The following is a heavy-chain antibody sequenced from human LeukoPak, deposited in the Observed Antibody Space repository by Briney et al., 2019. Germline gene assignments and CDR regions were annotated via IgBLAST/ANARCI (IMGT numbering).Heavy chain of an antibody. CDR2: ITSSSSYI. Sequence: PGGSLRLSCAASGFTFSSYSMSWVRQAPGKGLEWVSSITSSSSYIYYADSVKGRFTISRDNARNSLFLQMNSLRAEDTAVYYCARGGSSWYYFDYWGQGTLVTVSS. CDR3: ARGGSSWYYFDY. V-gene: IGHV3-21*01. CDR1: GFTFSSYS. D-gene: IGHD6-13*01. J-gene: IGHJ4*02.